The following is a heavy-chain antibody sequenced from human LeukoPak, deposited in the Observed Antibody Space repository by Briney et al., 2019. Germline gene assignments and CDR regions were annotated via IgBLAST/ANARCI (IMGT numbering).Heavy chain of an antibody. CDR2: IYSGGNT. CDR1: GFTVSSNY. J-gene: IGHJ4*02. CDR3: ARLSPYSYGLAPIDY. Sequence: RGSLRRSCAASGFTVSSNYMSWVRQAPGKGLEWVSVIYSGGNTYYADSVKGRFTISRDNSKNTLYPQMNSLRAEDTAVYYCARLSPYSYGLAPIDYWGQGTLVTVSS. D-gene: IGHD5-18*01. V-gene: IGHV3-66*04.